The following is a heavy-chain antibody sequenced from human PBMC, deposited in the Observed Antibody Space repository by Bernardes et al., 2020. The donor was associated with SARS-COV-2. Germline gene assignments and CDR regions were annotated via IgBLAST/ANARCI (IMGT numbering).Heavy chain of an antibody. D-gene: IGHD3-22*01. J-gene: IGHJ4*02. V-gene: IGHV1-18*01. CDR1: GYFFTSYG. CDR2: VSAYNGNT. Sequence: ASVKVSCKASGYFFTSYGISWVRQAPGQGREWMGWVSAYNGNTNYAQKLKGRVTMTTDASTTTAYMELRSLRSDDTALYYCVRGYSESSGSSLFDHWGQGTLVTVSS. CDR3: VRGYSESSGSSLFDH.